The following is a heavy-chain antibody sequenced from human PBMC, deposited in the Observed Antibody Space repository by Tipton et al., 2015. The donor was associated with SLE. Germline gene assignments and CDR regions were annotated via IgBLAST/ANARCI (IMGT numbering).Heavy chain of an antibody. D-gene: IGHD4-11*01. CDR2: ISHAGNT. CDR3: AGGRGDYRSIWYFDL. CDR1: GGSFSGYY. Sequence: TLSLTCAVYGGSFSGYYCSWIRQPPGKGLEWIGDISHAGNTNFNPSLKSRVTISVDTSKNQFSLKLTSVTAADTAVYYCAGGRGDYRSIWYFDLWGRGTLVTVSS. J-gene: IGHJ2*01. V-gene: IGHV4-34*01.